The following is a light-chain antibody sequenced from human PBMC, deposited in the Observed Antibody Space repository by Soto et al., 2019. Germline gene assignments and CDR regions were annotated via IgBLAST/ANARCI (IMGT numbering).Light chain of an antibody. J-gene: IGLJ1*01. Sequence: QSVLTQPPSVSGAPGQRVTISCTGSSSNIGAGYDVNWYQHLPGAAPRILIYGNTARPSGVPARFSGSKSGTSASLAITGLQADDEADYYCQSYDSSLSAYVFGTGTKVTVL. CDR2: GNT. CDR1: SSNIGAGYD. CDR3: QSYDSSLSAYV. V-gene: IGLV1-40*01.